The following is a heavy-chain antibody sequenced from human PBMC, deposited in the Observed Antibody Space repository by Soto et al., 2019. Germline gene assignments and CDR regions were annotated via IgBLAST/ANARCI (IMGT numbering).Heavy chain of an antibody. CDR3: ARGDFDSSANYYAGWFDP. CDR1: GYSFTGYY. CDR2: FNPNSGGT. V-gene: IGHV1-2*02. D-gene: IGHD3-22*01. J-gene: IGHJ5*02. Sequence: QVQLVQSGAEVKKPGASVKVSCKASGYSFTGYYMHWLRQAPGQGLEWMGWFNPNSGGTKYAQKFQGRVTMTNDTSINTAYMELSGLISDDTAVYYCARGDFDSSANYYAGWFDPWGQGTLVTVSS.